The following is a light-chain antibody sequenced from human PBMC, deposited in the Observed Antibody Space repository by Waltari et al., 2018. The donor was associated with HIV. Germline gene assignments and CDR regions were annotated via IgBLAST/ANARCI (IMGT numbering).Light chain of an antibody. J-gene: IGLJ3*02. CDR3: AAWADSLNGPV. V-gene: IGLV1-44*01. CDR2: NNN. Sequence: QSVLIQPPSASGTPGQRVSIPCSGCNSNLGSNHEHWYQYIPGTAPKLLIYNNNQRPSGVPDRCSGSKSGTSASLAISGLQSEDEADYFCAAWADSLNGPVFGGGTKLTVL. CDR1: NSNLGSNH.